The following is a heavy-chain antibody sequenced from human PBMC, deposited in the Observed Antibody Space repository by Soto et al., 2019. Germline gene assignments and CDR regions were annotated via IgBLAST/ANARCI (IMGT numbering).Heavy chain of an antibody. CDR3: ARGDREDIAVVVGARPGEYGVDV. D-gene: IGHD2-15*01. CDR2: IAYDGSNK. J-gene: IGHJ6*02. Sequence: QVQLVESGGGVVQPGRSLRLSCAASGFTFRNYAMHWVRQAPGKGLECVAVIAYDGSNKFYRDYVKGRFTISRDNSQNTQYLQINSLRYEDTAVYYCARGDREDIAVVVGARPGEYGVDVWGQGTTVTVSS. CDR1: GFTFRNYA. V-gene: IGHV3-30-3*01.